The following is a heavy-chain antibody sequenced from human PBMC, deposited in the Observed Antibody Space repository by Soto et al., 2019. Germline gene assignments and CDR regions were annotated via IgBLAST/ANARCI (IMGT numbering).Heavy chain of an antibody. CDR3: AKTRDGYSFYYFYGMDV. CDR2: IDYSGSRT. V-gene: IGHV3-48*03. J-gene: IGHJ6*02. CDR1: GFTFSSHE. Sequence: GGSLRLSCAASGFTFSSHEMNWVRQAPGKGLEWVSYIDYSGSRTDYADSVKGRFTISRDNAKNSLYLQMYSLRAEDTAVYHCAKTRDGYSFYYFYGMDVWGQGTTVTVSS. D-gene: IGHD4-4*01.